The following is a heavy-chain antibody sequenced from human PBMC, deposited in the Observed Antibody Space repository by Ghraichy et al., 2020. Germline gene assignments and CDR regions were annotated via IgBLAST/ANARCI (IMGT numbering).Heavy chain of an antibody. J-gene: IGHJ4*02. V-gene: IGHV1-69*04. CDR1: GGTFSSYA. D-gene: IGHD6-13*01. CDR3: AREERGYSSSWFDY. CDR2: IIPILGIA. Sequence: SVKVSCKASGGTFSSYAISWVRQAPGQGLEWMGRIIPILGIANYAQKFQGRVTITADKSTSTAYMELSSLRSEDTAVYYCAREERGYSSSWFDYWGQGTLVTVSS.